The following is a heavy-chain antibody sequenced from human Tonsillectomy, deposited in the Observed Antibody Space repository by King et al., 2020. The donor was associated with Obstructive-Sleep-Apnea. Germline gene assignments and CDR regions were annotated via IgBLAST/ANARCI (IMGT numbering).Heavy chain of an antibody. CDR1: GCTFSSYG. CDR3: AKDRGDYIPDYFDY. J-gene: IGHJ4*02. CDR2: IRNDGSIK. Sequence: VQLVESGGGVVQPGRSLRLSCAASGCTFSSYGIHWVRQASGKVLEWVAFIRNDGSIKYYSDSVKGRFTISRDNSKDTLYLRMNNLRAEDTAVYYCAKDRGDYIPDYFDYWGQGTLVTVSS. D-gene: IGHD4-17*01. V-gene: IGHV3-30*02.